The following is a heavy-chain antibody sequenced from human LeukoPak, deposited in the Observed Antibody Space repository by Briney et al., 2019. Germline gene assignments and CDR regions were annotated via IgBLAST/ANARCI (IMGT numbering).Heavy chain of an antibody. Sequence: SDPTLVNPTQTLTLTCTSSGFSLSASGVGVGWIRQPPGKALEWLALIYWDDDKRYSPSLRSRLTITKDTSKNQVVLTMTNMDPVDTATYYCAHTGYSYGLDYWGQGTLVTVSS. CDR3: AHTGYSYGLDY. CDR2: IYWDDDK. J-gene: IGHJ4*02. D-gene: IGHD5-18*01. V-gene: IGHV2-5*02. CDR1: GFSLSASGVG.